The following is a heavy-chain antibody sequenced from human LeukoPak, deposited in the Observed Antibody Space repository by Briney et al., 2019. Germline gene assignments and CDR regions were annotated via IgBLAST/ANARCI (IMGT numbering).Heavy chain of an antibody. CDR3: VRESCSGGSCTYDPFDI. CDR2: MSVNGVNK. Sequence: GTSLRLSCVASGFSFSSYPIHWVRRVPGKGLEWVAVMSVNGVNKYYADSVRGRFTVSRDISKNTQFLQMNSLRFEDTAVYFCVRESCSGGSCTYDPFDIWGHGTMVTVSP. J-gene: IGHJ3*02. V-gene: IGHV3-30-3*01. D-gene: IGHD2-15*01. CDR1: GFSFSSYP.